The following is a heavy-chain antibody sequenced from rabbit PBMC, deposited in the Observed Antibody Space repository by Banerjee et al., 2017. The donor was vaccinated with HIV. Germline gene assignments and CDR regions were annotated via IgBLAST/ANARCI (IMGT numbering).Heavy chain of an antibody. CDR1: GFTLSDYY. Sequence: QQQLEESGGGLVKPEGSLTLTCTASGFTLSDYYMCWVRQAPGKGLEWVGCIGADNSGSTYYASWAKGRFTISKTSSTTVTLQMTSLTAADTATYFCTRDGSGWGANFNLWGPGTLVT. D-gene: IGHD4-1*01. J-gene: IGHJ4*01. V-gene: IGHV1S45*01. CDR2: IGADNSGST. CDR3: TRDGSGWGANFNL.